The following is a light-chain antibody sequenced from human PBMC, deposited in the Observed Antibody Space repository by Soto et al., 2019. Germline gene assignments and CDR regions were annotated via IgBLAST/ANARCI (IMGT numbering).Light chain of an antibody. CDR2: GAS. CDR1: QSVSSSY. J-gene: IGKJ1*01. CDR3: QQYGSSPGT. Sequence: EIVLTQSPGTLSLSPGERATLSCRASQSVSSSYLAWYQQKPGQAPRLLIYGASSRATGIPDRFSGSGSGTYVILLSSRREPADFAVYYCQQYGSSPGTFGQGTKVEIK. V-gene: IGKV3-20*01.